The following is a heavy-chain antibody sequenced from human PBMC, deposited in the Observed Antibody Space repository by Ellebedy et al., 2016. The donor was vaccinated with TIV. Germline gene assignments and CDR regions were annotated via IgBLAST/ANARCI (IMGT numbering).Heavy chain of an antibody. CDR1: GDSVSSNTAA. V-gene: IGHV6-1*01. Sequence: SQTLSLTCGISGDSVSSNTAAWNWIRQSPSRGLEWLGRTYYRSKWNNEYAESVRGRITVNPDTSKNQFSLHLNSVTPEDTAVYYCARGGHYSFDNWGQGTLVTVSS. J-gene: IGHJ4*02. D-gene: IGHD3-22*01. CDR3: ARGGHYSFDN. CDR2: TYYRSKWNN.